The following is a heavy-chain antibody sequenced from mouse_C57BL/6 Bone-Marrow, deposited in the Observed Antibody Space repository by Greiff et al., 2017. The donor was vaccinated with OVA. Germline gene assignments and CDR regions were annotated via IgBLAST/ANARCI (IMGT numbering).Heavy chain of an antibody. CDR2: IRLKSNNYAT. D-gene: IGHD1-1*01. J-gene: IGHJ2*01. Sequence: EVKLEESGGGLVQPGGSMKLSCVASGFTFSNYWMNWVRQSPEKGLEWVAEIRLKSNNYATHYADSVKGRFTISRDDSKSSVYLQMSNIRAEDTGIYYCTRPDYYGSSPFDYWGQGTTLTVSS. CDR1: GFTFSNYW. CDR3: TRPDYYGSSPFDY. V-gene: IGHV6-6*02.